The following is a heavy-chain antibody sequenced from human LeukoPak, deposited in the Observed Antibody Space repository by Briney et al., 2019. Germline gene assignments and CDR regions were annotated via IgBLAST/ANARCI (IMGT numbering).Heavy chain of an antibody. V-gene: IGHV1-18*01. D-gene: IGHD6-19*01. CDR1: GYTFTSYG. J-gene: IGHJ4*02. CDR2: ISAYNGNT. CDR3: ARSYSSGWYFDY. Sequence: ASVKVSCKASGYTFTSYGISWVRQAPGQGLEWMGWISAYNGNTNYAQKLQGRVTMTTDTSTSAAYMELRSLRSDDTAVYYCARSYSSGWYFDYWGQGTLVTVSS.